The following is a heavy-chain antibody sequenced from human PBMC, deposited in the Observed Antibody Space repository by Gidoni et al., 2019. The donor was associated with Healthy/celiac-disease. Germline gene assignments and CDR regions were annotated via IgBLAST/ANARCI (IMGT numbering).Heavy chain of an antibody. V-gene: IGHV3-64*01. J-gene: IGHJ3*02. CDR2: ISSNGGST. Sequence: EAQLVESGGGLVQPGGSLRPSCGGSGFTFSSYAMHWVRQAPGKGLEYVSAISSNGGSTYYANSVKGRFTISRDNSKNTLYLQMGRLRAEDMAVYYCARAPGASDAFDIWGQGTMVTVSS. D-gene: IGHD3-10*01. CDR3: ARAPGASDAFDI. CDR1: GFTFSSYA.